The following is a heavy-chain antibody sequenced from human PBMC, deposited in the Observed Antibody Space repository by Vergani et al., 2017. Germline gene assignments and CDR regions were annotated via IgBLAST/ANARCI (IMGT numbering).Heavy chain of an antibody. CDR1: GGSISSYY. Sequence: QVQLQESGPGLVKPSETLSLTCTVSGGSISSYYWSWIRQPPGKGLEWIGYIYYSGSTNYNPSLKRRVTISVDTSKNQFSLKLSSVTAADTAVYYCARMGVTFGVVISRFDYWGQGTLVTVSS. CDR2: IYYSGST. D-gene: IGHD3-3*01. CDR3: ARMGVTFGVVISRFDY. V-gene: IGHV4-59*01. J-gene: IGHJ4*02.